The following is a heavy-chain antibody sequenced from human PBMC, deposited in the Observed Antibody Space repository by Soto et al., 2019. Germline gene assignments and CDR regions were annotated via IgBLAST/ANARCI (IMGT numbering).Heavy chain of an antibody. CDR2: MNPNTGHT. V-gene: IGHV1-8*01. CDR3: ARAATYYYHLGSGADY. Sequence: GASVKVSCKASGYMFTTYDIMWVRQATGQGLEWVGGMNPNTGHTGYAQKFQGRVTVTRDTSKSTAYMELSSLRSDDTAVYYCARAATYYYHLGSGADYWGQGTLVTVSS. J-gene: IGHJ4*02. D-gene: IGHD3-10*01. CDR1: GYMFTTYD.